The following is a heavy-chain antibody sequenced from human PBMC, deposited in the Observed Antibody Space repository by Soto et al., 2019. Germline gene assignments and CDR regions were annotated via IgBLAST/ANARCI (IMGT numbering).Heavy chain of an antibody. Sequence: PGESLKISCKGSGYSFTSYWIGWVRQMPGEGLEWMGIIYPGDSDTRYSPSFQGQVTISADKSISTAYLQWSSLKASDTAMYYCARHGYSLAGTKGFDYWGQGTLVNVSS. CDR1: GYSFTSYW. D-gene: IGHD1-7*01. J-gene: IGHJ4*02. CDR3: ARHGYSLAGTKGFDY. CDR2: IYPGDSDT. V-gene: IGHV5-51*01.